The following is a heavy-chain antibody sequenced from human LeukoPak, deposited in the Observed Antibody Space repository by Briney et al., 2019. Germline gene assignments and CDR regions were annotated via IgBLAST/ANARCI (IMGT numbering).Heavy chain of an antibody. CDR1: GFTFRSYA. J-gene: IGHJ4*02. CDR2: ISVSGGST. Sequence: GGFLRLSCAASGFTFRSYAMSGVRQAPGKGREGVSTISVSGGSTYYADSVKGRFTISRDNSKNTLYLQMNSLRAEDTAVYYCAKDNSKSRVGAEFDYWGQGTLVTVSS. D-gene: IGHD1-26*01. V-gene: IGHV3-23*01. CDR3: AKDNSKSRVGAEFDY.